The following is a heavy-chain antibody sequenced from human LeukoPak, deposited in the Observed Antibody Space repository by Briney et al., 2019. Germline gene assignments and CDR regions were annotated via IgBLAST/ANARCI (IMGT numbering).Heavy chain of an antibody. CDR1: GFTFGTFA. CDR3: AKESSGGWYFDY. Sequence: GGSLRLSCAASGFTFGTFAMHWVRQAPGKGLEWVAIISYDERQEYYADSVKGRFTISRDNSKNSLYLQMNSLRAEDTAVYYCAKESSGGWYFDYWGQGTLVTVSS. V-gene: IGHV3-30*04. J-gene: IGHJ4*02. D-gene: IGHD6-19*01. CDR2: ISYDERQE.